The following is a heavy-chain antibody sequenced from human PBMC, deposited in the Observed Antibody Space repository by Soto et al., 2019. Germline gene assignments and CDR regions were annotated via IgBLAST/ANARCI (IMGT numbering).Heavy chain of an antibody. CDR1: GFTFSDYY. V-gene: IGHV3-11*04. J-gene: IGHJ5*02. Sequence: GGSLRLSCAASGFTFSDYYMSWIRQAPGKGLEWVSCINYSGSTTSYADSVKGRFTISRDNARNTLYLQMNSLRAEDTAVYYCARAGTGWYWFDPWGQGTLVTVSS. D-gene: IGHD6-19*01. CDR3: ARAGTGWYWFDP. CDR2: INYSGSTT.